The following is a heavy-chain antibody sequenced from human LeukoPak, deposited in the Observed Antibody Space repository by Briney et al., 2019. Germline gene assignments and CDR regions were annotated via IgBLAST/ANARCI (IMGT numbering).Heavy chain of an antibody. Sequence: GASVKVSCKASGYTFTSYGISWVRQAPGQGLEWMGWISAYNGNTNYAQKLQGRVTMTTDTSTSTAYMELRSLRSDDTAVYYCATSGATTVTTWGGSWFDPWGQGTLVTVSS. CDR3: ATSGATTVTTWGGSWFDP. CDR2: ISAYNGNT. V-gene: IGHV1-18*01. D-gene: IGHD4-17*01. CDR1: GYTFTSYG. J-gene: IGHJ5*02.